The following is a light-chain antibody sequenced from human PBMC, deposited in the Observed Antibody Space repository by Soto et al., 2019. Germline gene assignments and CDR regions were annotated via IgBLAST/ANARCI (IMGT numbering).Light chain of an antibody. CDR1: QSVSSY. Sequence: EIVLTQSPATLSLSPGERATLSCRASQSVSSYLAWYQQKPGQAPRLLIYDASNRATGIPARFSGSGSGTEFTLTISRLEHEDFAVYYCQQRSNWPPYTFGQGTKLEIK. CDR2: DAS. CDR3: QQRSNWPPYT. V-gene: IGKV3-11*01. J-gene: IGKJ2*01.